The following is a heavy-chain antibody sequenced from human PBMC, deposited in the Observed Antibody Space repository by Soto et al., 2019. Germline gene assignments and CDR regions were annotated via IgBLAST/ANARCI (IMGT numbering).Heavy chain of an antibody. D-gene: IGHD4-17*01. Sequence: GGSLRLSCAASGFTFSSYAMSWVRQAPGKGLEWVSAISGSGDSTYYADSVKGRFTISRDNSKNTLYLQMNSLRAEDTAVYSCAKDRGYGDYGVDYWGQGTLVTVYS. V-gene: IGHV3-23*01. J-gene: IGHJ4*02. CDR1: GFTFSSYA. CDR3: AKDRGYGDYGVDY. CDR2: ISGSGDST.